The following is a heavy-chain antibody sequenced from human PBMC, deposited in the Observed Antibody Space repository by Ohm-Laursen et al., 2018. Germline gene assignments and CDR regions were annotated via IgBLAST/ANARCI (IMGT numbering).Heavy chain of an antibody. D-gene: IGHD3-10*01. CDR1: GGTFSSYA. J-gene: IGHJ6*02. CDR3: ARAGRELTSVYYGMDV. V-gene: IGHV1-69*06. Sequence: SVKVSCKASGGTFSSYAISWVRQAPGQGLEWMGGIIPTFGTANYAQKFQGRVTITADKSTSTAYMELSSLRSEDTAVYYCARAGRELTSVYYGMDVWGQGTTVTVSS. CDR2: IIPTFGTA.